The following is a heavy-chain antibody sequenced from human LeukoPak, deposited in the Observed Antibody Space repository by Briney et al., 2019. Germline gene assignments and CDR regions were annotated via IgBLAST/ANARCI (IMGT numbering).Heavy chain of an antibody. CDR1: GRSISSYY. D-gene: IGHD2-21*01. V-gene: IGHV4-59*01. J-gene: IGHJ4*02. Sequence: SETLSLTCTVSGRSISSYYWSWIRQPPGKGLEWIGYIYYSGSTNYNPSLKSRVTISVDTSKNQFSLKLSSVTAADTAVYYCARDVAGKRDYWGQGTLVTVSS. CDR2: IYYSGST. CDR3: ARDVAGKRDY.